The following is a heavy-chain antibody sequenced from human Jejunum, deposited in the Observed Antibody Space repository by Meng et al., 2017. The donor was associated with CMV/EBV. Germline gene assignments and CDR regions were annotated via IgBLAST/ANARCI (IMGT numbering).Heavy chain of an antibody. J-gene: IGHJ4*02. CDR3: AREYYDSGAYPDAFYYFDY. D-gene: IGHD3-22*01. Sequence: NWVRKAPGQGREWVGRVIASIDRPTYAKKLQGRVTITADKSTGTAYMELSSLRSDDTAVYFCAREYYDSGAYPDAFYYFDYWGQGTGDTVSS. CDR2: VIASIDRP. V-gene: IGHV1-69*04.